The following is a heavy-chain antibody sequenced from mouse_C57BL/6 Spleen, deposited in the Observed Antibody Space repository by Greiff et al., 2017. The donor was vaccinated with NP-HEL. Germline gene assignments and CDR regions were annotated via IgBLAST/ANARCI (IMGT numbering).Heavy chain of an antibody. V-gene: IGHV5-9*01. J-gene: IGHJ4*01. CDR3: ARGATVNLYAMDY. Sequence: DVQLVESGGGLVKPGGSLKLSCAASGFTFSSYTMSWVRQTPEKRLEWVATISGGGGNTYYPDSVKGRFTISRDNAKNTLYLQMSSLRSEDTALYYCARGATVNLYAMDYWGQGTSVTVSS. CDR1: GFTFSSYT. D-gene: IGHD1-1*01. CDR2: ISGGGGNT.